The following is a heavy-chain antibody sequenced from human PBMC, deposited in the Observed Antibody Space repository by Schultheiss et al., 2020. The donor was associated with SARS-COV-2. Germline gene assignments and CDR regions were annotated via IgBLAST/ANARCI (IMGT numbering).Heavy chain of an antibody. J-gene: IGHJ6*03. V-gene: IGHV4-59*01. CDR1: GGSINSFY. Sequence: SETLSLTCTVSGGSINSFYWSWVRQPPGGGLEWIGYIYYNGGTNNNPSLKSRVTISVDTSKRHFSLKLTSVTAADTATYYCASGRVPDYLDVWGKGTTVTLSS. D-gene: IGHD6-19*01. CDR2: IYYNGGT. CDR3: ASGRVPDYLDV.